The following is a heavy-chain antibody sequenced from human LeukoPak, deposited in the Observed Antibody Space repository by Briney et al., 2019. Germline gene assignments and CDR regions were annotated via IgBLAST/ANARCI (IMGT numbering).Heavy chain of an antibody. D-gene: IGHD2-2*01. CDR2: FDPEDGET. CDR3: ATSYCSSTSCRSFEYFQH. V-gene: IGHV1-24*01. CDR1: GYTLTELS. J-gene: IGHJ1*01. Sequence: ASVKVSCKVSGYTLTELSMHWVRQAPGKGLEWMGGFDPEDGETIHAQKFQGRVTMTEDTSTDSAYMELSSLRSEDTAVYYCATSYCSSTSCRSFEYFQHRGQGTLVTVSS.